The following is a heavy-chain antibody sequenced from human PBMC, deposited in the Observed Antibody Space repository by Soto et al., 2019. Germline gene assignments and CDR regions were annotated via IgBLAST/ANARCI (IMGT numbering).Heavy chain of an antibody. J-gene: IGHJ6*03. V-gene: IGHV3-21*01. D-gene: IGHD4-17*01. CDR2: ISSSSSYI. CDR3: ARVFTVIDYYYYYMDV. CDR1: GFTFSSYS. Sequence: GGSLRLSCAASGFTFSSYSMNWVRQAPGKGLEWVSSISSSSSYIYYADSVKGRFTISRDNAKNSLYLQMNSLRAEDTAVYYCARVFTVIDYYYYYMDVWGKGTTVTVSS.